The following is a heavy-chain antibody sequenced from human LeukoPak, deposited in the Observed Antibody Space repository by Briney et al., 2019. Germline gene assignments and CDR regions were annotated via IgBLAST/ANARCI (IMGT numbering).Heavy chain of an antibody. CDR3: AKDPIRGVRPYYFSS. V-gene: IGHV3-30*02. Sequence: PGRSLRLSXAASGFTFSSYGMQWVRQAPGKGLEWVAFIHYDGSNKYYANSVKGRFTISRDNSKNTLYLHMNSLRAEDTAVYYCAKDPIRGVRPYYFSSWGQGTLVTVSS. D-gene: IGHD3-10*01. CDR1: GFTFSSYG. J-gene: IGHJ4*02. CDR2: IHYDGSNK.